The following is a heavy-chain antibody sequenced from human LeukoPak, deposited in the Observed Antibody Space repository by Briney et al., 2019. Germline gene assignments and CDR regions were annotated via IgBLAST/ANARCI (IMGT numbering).Heavy chain of an antibody. CDR2: ISAHNGNT. CDR3: ARVADSGYSYGYGWFDP. J-gene: IGHJ5*02. V-gene: IGHV1-18*01. CDR1: GYTFTIYG. D-gene: IGHD5-18*01. Sequence: GASVKVSCKASGYTFTIYGISWVRQAPGQGLEWMGWISAHNGNTNYAQKLQGRVTMTTDTSTSTAYMELRSLRSDDTAVYYCARVADSGYSYGYGWFDPWGQGTLVTVSS.